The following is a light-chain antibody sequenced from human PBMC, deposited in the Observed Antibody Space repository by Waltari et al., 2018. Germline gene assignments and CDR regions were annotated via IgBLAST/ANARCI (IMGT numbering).Light chain of an antibody. CDR1: QSFVHLDGRTY. J-gene: IGKJ1*01. CDR2: KVS. CDR3: MQTTHSPRT. Sequence: DVEMTQSPVSLPVRLGPPASISCLSSQSFVHLDGRTYLNWFQQRPGQSPRRLIYKVSNRESGVPDRFSGSGSGTDFTLKISRVEAEDIAVYYCMQTTHSPRTFGQGTKVEI. V-gene: IGKV2-30*02.